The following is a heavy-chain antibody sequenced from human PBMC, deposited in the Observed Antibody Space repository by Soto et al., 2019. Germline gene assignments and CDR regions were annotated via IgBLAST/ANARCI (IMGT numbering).Heavy chain of an antibody. CDR1: GYTFTAYY. J-gene: IGHJ6*02. CDR2: INPKFGDT. V-gene: IGHV1-2*02. Sequence: QVQLVQSGAAVKEPGDSVRVSCEASGYTFTAYYIHWVRQAPGQGLEWMGWINPKFGDTTYAQDSQGRLTLTRDMSTSTVYMDLSRLTSADTAIYYCARNMDYYYGPGSGNGHSVWGQGTTVNVFS. D-gene: IGHD3-10*01. CDR3: ARNMDYYYGPGSGNGHSV.